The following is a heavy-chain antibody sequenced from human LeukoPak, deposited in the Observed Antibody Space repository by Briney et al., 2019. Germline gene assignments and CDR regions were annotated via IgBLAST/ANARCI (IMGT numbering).Heavy chain of an antibody. Sequence: GGSLRLSCAVSGFTFSSYAMSWVRQAPGKGLEWVSAISGSGGSTYYADSVKGRFTISRDNSKNTLYLQMNSLRAEDTAVYYCAKRHDFWSGYFDYWGQGTLVTVSS. CDR2: ISGSGGST. CDR1: GFTFSSYA. CDR3: AKRHDFWSGYFDY. V-gene: IGHV3-23*01. J-gene: IGHJ4*02. D-gene: IGHD3-3*01.